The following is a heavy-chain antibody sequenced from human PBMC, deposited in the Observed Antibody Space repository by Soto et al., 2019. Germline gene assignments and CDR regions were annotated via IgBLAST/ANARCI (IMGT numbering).Heavy chain of an antibody. V-gene: IGHV5-51*01. D-gene: IGHD6-19*01. Sequence: GESLKISCKGSGYSFTSYWIVWVRQMPGKGLEWMGIIYPGDSDTRYSPSFQGQVTISADKSISTAYLQWSSLKASDTAMYYCARPREAGKYYYGVDVWGQGTTVTLSS. J-gene: IGHJ6*02. CDR2: IYPGDSDT. CDR1: GYSFTSYW. CDR3: ARPREAGKYYYGVDV.